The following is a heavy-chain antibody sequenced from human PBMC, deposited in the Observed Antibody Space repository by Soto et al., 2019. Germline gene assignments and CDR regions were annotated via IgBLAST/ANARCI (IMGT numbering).Heavy chain of an antibody. CDR3: ARDSDGSGSYYSPPSWFNP. CDR2: ISSSSSYI. Sequence: GSLRLSCAASGFTFSSYCMNWVRQAPGQWLEWVSSISSSSSYIYYADSVKCRFTISRDNAKNSLYLQMNSLSAEDTAVYYCARDSDGSGSYYSPPSWFNPWGQRTLVTVAS. J-gene: IGHJ5*02. D-gene: IGHD3-10*01. CDR1: GFTFSSYC. V-gene: IGHV3-21*01.